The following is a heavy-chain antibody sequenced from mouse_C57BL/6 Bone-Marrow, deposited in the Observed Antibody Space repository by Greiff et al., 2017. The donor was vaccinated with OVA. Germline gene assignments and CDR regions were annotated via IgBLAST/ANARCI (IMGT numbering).Heavy chain of an antibody. D-gene: IGHD2-5*01. CDR1: GYAFSSSW. CDR2: IYPGDGDT. Sequence: VQLQQSGPELVKPGASVKISCKASGYAFSSSWLNWVKQRPGTGLEWIGRIYPGDGDTNYNGKFKGKATLTADKSSSTAYMQLSSLTSEDSAVYFCAIYSNYWYFDVWGTGTTVTVSS. J-gene: IGHJ1*03. V-gene: IGHV1-82*01. CDR3: AIYSNYWYFDV.